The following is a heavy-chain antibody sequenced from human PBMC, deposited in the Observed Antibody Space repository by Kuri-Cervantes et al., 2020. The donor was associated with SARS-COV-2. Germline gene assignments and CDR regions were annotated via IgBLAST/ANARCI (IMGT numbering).Heavy chain of an antibody. Sequence: GGSLRLSCAASGFTFSSYGMHWVRQAPGKGLEWVAVIWYDGSNKYYADSVKGRFTISRDNSKNTLYLQMNSLRAEDTAVYYCARKAVAGEYFQHWGQGTLVTVSS. V-gene: IGHV3-33*01. CDR3: ARKAVAGEYFQH. J-gene: IGHJ1*01. CDR1: GFTFSSYG. D-gene: IGHD6-19*01. CDR2: IWYDGSNK.